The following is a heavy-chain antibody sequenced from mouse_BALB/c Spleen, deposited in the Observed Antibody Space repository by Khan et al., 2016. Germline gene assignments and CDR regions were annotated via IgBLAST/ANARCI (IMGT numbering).Heavy chain of an antibody. D-gene: IGHD2-1*01. CDR2: INPSSNYS. CDR3: ARGDGNNAY. Sequence: QVQLQQSGAELARPGASVKMSCKASGYTFTTYTMQWVKQRPGQGLEWIGYINPSSNYSNYNQKFKDKATLTADKSSSPAYMQLSSLTSEDSVVYYCARGDGNNAYWGQGTLVTVSA. CDR1: GYTFTTYT. J-gene: IGHJ3*01. V-gene: IGHV1-4*01.